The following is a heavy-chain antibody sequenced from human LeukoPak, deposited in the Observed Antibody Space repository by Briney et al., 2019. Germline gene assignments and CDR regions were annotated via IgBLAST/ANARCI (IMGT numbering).Heavy chain of an antibody. CDR3: ARSQYSGSYYSVGY. CDR2: IYTSGST. V-gene: IGHV4-61*02. Sequence: PSQTLSLTCTVSGGSISSGSYYWSWIRQPAGKGLEWIGRIYTSGSTNYNPSLKSRVTISVDTSKNQFSLKLSSVTAADTAVYYCARSQYSGSYYSVGYWGPGTLVTVSS. J-gene: IGHJ4*02. D-gene: IGHD1-26*01. CDR1: GGSISSGSYY.